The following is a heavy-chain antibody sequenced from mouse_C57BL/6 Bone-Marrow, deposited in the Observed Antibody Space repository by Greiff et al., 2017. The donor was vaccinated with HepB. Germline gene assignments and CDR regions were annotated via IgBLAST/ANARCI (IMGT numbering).Heavy chain of an antibody. J-gene: IGHJ2*01. CDR1: GYSITSGYY. CDR3: ARVENFYYFDY. CDR2: ISYDGSN. V-gene: IGHV3-6*01. Sequence: EVQLQESGPGLVKPSQSLSLTCSVTGYSITSGYYWNWIRQFPGSKLEWMGYISYDGSNNYNPSLKNRISITRDTSKNQFFLKLNSVTTEDTATYYCARVENFYYFDYWGQGTTLTVSS.